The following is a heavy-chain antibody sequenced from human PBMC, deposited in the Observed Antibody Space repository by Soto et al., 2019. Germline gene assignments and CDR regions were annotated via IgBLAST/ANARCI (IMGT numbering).Heavy chain of an antibody. Sequence: SETLSLTCTVSGGSISSYYWSWIRQPPGKGLEWIGYIYYSGSTNYNPSLKSRVTISVDTSKNQFSLKLSSVTAADTAVYYCARSASGYYKDLGWFAPWGQGTLVTVSS. CDR1: GGSISSYY. D-gene: IGHD3-3*01. J-gene: IGHJ5*02. CDR2: IYYSGST. CDR3: ARSASGYYKDLGWFAP. V-gene: IGHV4-59*01.